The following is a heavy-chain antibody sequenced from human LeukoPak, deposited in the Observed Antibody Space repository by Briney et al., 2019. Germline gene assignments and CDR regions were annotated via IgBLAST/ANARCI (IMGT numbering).Heavy chain of an antibody. CDR3: ARDLTSTSNWEFDY. V-gene: IGHV1-2*04. CDR1: GYMFADYF. J-gene: IGHJ4*02. D-gene: IGHD1-26*01. Sequence: ASVKVSCMASGYMFADYFIHWVRQAPGQGLEWMGRINPNTGGAEYAPKFQGWVTMTRDTSISTAYVEVNRLISDDTAVYYCARDLTSTSNWEFDYWGQGTLVIVSS. CDR2: INPNTGGA.